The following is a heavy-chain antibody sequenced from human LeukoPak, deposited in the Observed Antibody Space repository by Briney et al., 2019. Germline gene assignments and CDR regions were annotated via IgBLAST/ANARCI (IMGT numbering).Heavy chain of an antibody. J-gene: IGHJ4*02. CDR3: ARGIRPWYYFDY. D-gene: IGHD2-8*02. V-gene: IGHV4-59*01. CDR1: GGSISSYY. Sequence: PSETLSLTCTVSGGSISSYYWSWIRQPPGEGLEWIGYIYYSGSTNYNPSLKSRVTISVDTSKNQFSLKLSSVTAADTAVYYCARGIRPWYYFDYWGQGTLATVSS. CDR2: IYYSGST.